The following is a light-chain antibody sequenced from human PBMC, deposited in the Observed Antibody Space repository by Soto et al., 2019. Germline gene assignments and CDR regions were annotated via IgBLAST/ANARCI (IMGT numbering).Light chain of an antibody. V-gene: IGLV2-14*03. CDR3: SSCTSIHTGV. CDR2: DVS. Sequence: QSVLTQPASVSGSPGQSITISCTGTSSDVGGYNYVSWYQQHPGNAPKLMIYDVSNRPSGVSNRFSGSKSGNTASLTISGLQTEDEADYYCSSCTSIHTGVFGGGTKLTVL. CDR1: SSDVGGYNY. J-gene: IGLJ3*02.